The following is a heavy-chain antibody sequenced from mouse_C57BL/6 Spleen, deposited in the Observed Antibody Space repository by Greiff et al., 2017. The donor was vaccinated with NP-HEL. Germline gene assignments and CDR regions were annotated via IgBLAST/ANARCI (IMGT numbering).Heavy chain of an antibody. CDR1: GFSFNTYA. CDR2: IRSKSNNYAT. D-gene: IGHD2-5*01. Sequence: EVMLVESGGGLVQPKGSLKLSCAASGFSFNTYAMNWVRQAPGKGLEWVARIRSKSNNYATYYADSVKDRFTISRDDSESMLYLQMNNLKTEDTAMYYCVRHGDSNYNGYYYAMDYWGQGTSVTVSS. V-gene: IGHV10-1*01. J-gene: IGHJ4*01. CDR3: VRHGDSNYNGYYYAMDY.